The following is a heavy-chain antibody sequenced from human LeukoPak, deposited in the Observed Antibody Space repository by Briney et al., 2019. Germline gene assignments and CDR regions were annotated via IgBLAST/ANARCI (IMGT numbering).Heavy chain of an antibody. D-gene: IGHD6-19*01. CDR1: GFISINAW. CDR3: TTAAVH. V-gene: IGHV3-15*01. J-gene: IGHJ4*02. Sequence: GGSMRPSWAAAGFISINAWMSWVRPAPGKGLEWVGRIRSKPDGGPADYAAPVKRRFTISRDDSKNTLYLQMNSLKTENTAVYYCTTAAVHWGEGTLVIVSS. CDR2: IRSKPDGGPA.